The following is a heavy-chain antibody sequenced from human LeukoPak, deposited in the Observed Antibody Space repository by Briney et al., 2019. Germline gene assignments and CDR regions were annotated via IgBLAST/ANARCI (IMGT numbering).Heavy chain of an antibody. V-gene: IGHV1-18*01. D-gene: IGHD6-13*01. CDR1: GYTFTNYG. J-gene: IGHJ5*02. Sequence: PSVKVSCKAFGYTFTNYGISWVRQAPGQGLEWMGWISAYNGHTNYAQKLQGRVTMTTDTSTSTAYMELRSLRSDDTAVYYCARKGIAAAGGVWFDPWGQGTLVTVSS. CDR2: ISAYNGHT. CDR3: ARKGIAAAGGVWFDP.